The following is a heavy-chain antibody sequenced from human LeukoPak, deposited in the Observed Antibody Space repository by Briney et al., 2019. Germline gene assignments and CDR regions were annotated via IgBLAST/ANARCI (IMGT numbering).Heavy chain of an antibody. V-gene: IGHV4-39*01. D-gene: IGHD6-25*01. CDR3: ARLGYSTGWYNS. CDR1: GGSMNSNSYY. J-gene: IGHJ5*01. Sequence: SETLSLTCTVSGGSMNSNSYYWGWIRQPPGKGPDWIANIYYSGTTYYNPSLKSRVTISVDMSKNQFSLILRSVTAADAAVYYCARLGYSTGWYNSWGQGTLVTVSS. CDR2: IYYSGTT.